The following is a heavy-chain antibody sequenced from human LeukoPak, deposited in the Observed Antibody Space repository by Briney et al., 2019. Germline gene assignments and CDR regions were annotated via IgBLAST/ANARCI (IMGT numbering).Heavy chain of an antibody. CDR3: ARGADGRAVGSWNYVY. D-gene: IGHD1-7*01. Sequence: SETLSLTCTVSGGSISSYYWSWIRQPPGKGLEWIGYIYYSGTTNYNPSLKSRVTISVDTSKNQFSLKLSSVTAADTAVYYCARGADGRAVGSWNYVYWGQGTLVTVSS. J-gene: IGHJ4*02. V-gene: IGHV4-59*12. CDR2: IYYSGTT. CDR1: GGSISSYY.